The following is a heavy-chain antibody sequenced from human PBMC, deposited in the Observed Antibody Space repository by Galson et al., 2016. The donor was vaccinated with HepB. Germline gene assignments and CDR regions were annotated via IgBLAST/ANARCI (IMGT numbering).Heavy chain of an antibody. CDR3: ARHKYYFDKDDSTYYLSDS. CDR2: IDPSDSYT. Sequence: QSGAEVKKPGESLRISCKGSGYNFTSYWVNWVRQMPGKGLEWMGRIDPSDSYTNYSPAFQGHVTISADRSISTAYLQWSSLKASDTAMYYCARHKYYFDKDDSTYYLSDSWGQGTLVTVSS. D-gene: IGHD3-22*01. V-gene: IGHV5-10-1*01. CDR1: GYNFTSYW. J-gene: IGHJ5*01.